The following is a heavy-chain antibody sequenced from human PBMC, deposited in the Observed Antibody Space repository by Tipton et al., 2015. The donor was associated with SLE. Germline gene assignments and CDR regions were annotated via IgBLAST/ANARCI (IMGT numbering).Heavy chain of an antibody. CDR2: ISYSGST. CDR3: ARAPAPAPPTHYYYYFMDV. Sequence: TLSLTCSVSGGSISSYYWTWIRQPPGKGLEWIGYISYSGSTNYNPSLKSRVTISVDTSENQFSLRLSSVTAADTAVYYCARAPAPAPPTHYYYYFMDVWGHGTTVTVSS. D-gene: IGHD2-2*01. J-gene: IGHJ6*03. V-gene: IGHV4-59*01. CDR1: GGSISSYY.